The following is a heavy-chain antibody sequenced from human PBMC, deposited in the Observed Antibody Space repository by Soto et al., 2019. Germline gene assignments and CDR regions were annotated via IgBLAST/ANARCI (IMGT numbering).Heavy chain of an antibody. J-gene: IGHJ5*02. Sequence: ASVKVSCKASGYTVTNYGISWVRQAPGQGLEWMGWINPNNGNTNYAQNFQGRVTMTIDTSTSTAYMELRSLRSDDTAVYFCARGGCSGGSCYAWFDTWGQGTLVTVSS. V-gene: IGHV1-18*01. CDR1: GYTVTNYG. D-gene: IGHD2-15*01. CDR3: ARGGCSGGSCYAWFDT. CDR2: INPNNGNT.